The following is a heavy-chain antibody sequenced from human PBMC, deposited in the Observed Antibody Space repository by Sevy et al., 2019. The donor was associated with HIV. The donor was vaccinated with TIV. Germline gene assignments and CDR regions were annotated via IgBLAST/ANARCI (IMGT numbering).Heavy chain of an antibody. Sequence: ASVKVSCKASGYSFISYCISWVRQAPGQGLEWMGWISTYTGNTIYAQKLQVRVTMTTDTSTSTAYMELRSLRSDDTGIYYCARAEKYCSGGGCYSDYWGQGTQVTVSS. CDR2: ISTYTGNT. CDR3: ARAEKYCSGGGCYSDY. V-gene: IGHV1-18*04. D-gene: IGHD2-15*01. CDR1: GYSFISYC. J-gene: IGHJ4*02.